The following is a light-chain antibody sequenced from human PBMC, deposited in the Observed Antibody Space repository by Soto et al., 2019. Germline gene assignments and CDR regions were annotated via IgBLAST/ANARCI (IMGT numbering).Light chain of an antibody. CDR3: QQSYKRPS. CDR2: ATS. J-gene: IGKJ5*01. Sequence: PLPQSTSSLAASVGDRLTLTCRASRNVSIYLNWYQHKPGKGPTLLIHATSNLQIGVPSRFSGSGSGTEFTLTISSLEPEDFGTYYCQQSYKRPSFCQGTRLEIK. CDR1: RNVSIY. V-gene: IGKV1-39*01.